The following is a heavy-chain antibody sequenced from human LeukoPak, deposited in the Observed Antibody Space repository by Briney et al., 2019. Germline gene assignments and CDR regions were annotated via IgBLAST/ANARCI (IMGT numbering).Heavy chain of an antibody. CDR1: GINFSIYW. Sequence: GGSLRLSCAASGINFSIYWMHWFRQAPGKGLVWVSRINSDGSDTSYADSVKGRFTISRDNAKNTLYLQINSLRAEDTAVYYCASDDGYRSFDYWGQGTLVTVSS. J-gene: IGHJ4*02. D-gene: IGHD5-24*01. CDR3: ASDDGYRSFDY. V-gene: IGHV3-74*01. CDR2: INSDGSDT.